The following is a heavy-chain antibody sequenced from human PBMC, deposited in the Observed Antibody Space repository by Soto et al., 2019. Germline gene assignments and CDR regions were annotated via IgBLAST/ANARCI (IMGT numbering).Heavy chain of an antibody. J-gene: IGHJ4*02. D-gene: IGHD3-22*01. CDR2: IYYSGST. V-gene: IGHV4-59*01. CDR3: ARGRSDDSSRHPVDY. Sequence: PSETLSLTCTVSGGSISSYYWSWIRQPPGKGLEWIGYIYYSGSTNYNPSLKSRVTISVDTSKNQFSLKLSSVTAADTAVYYCARGRSDDSSRHPVDYWGQGTLVTVSS. CDR1: GGSISSYY.